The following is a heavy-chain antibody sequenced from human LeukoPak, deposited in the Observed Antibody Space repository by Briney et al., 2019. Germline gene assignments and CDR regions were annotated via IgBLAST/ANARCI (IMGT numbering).Heavy chain of an antibody. D-gene: IGHD6-6*01. CDR2: IYHSGST. J-gene: IGHJ4*02. V-gene: IGHV4-38-2*02. CDR1: GYSISSGYY. CDR3: ARESSSLGSDY. Sequence: PSETLSLTCTVSGYSISSGYYWGWIRQPPGKGLEWIGSIYHSGSTYYNPSLKSRVTISVDTSKNQFSLKLSSVTAADTAVYYCARESSSLGSDYWGQGTLVTVSS.